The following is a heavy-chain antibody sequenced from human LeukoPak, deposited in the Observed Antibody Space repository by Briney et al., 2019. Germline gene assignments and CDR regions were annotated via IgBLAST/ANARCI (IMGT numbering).Heavy chain of an antibody. CDR2: IRYDGSNE. D-gene: IGHD6-19*01. Sequence: GGSLRLSCAASGFTFRNFAMHWVRQAPGKGLEWVTFIRYDGSNEYYAASVKGRFTISRDNSKNTLYLQMNSLTTEDTAIYYCAKNSGNDRFDYWGQGTLVTVSS. J-gene: IGHJ4*02. CDR1: GFTFRNFA. CDR3: AKNSGNDRFDY. V-gene: IGHV3-30*02.